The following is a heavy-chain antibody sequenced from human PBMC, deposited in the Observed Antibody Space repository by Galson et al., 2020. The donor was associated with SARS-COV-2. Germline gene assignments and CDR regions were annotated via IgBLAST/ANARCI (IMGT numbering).Heavy chain of an antibody. D-gene: IGHD3-16*02. Sequence: ETLSLTCTVSGGSISSSSYYWGWIRQPPGKGLEWIGSIYYSGSTYYNPSLKSRVTISVDTSKNQFSLKLSSVTAADTAVYYCASEYDYVWGSYRYPYYYYGMDVWGQGTTVTVSS. J-gene: IGHJ6*02. CDR1: GGSISSSSYY. CDR3: ASEYDYVWGSYRYPYYYYGMDV. CDR2: IYYSGST. V-gene: IGHV4-39*01.